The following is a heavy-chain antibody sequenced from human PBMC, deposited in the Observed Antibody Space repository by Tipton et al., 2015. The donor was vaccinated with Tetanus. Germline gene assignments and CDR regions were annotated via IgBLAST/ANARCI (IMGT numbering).Heavy chain of an antibody. CDR1: GFTFSSYA. CDR2: ISGSGGST. D-gene: IGHD6-6*01. Sequence: SLRLSCAASGFTFSSYAMSWVRQAPGKGLEWVSAISGSGGSTYYADSVKGRFTISRDNAKNSLYLQMNSLRAEDTAVYYCARDLGSSFYSSSSGYYYYGMDVWGQGTTVTVSS. V-gene: IGHV3-23*01. J-gene: IGHJ6*02. CDR3: ARDLGSSFYSSSSGYYYYGMDV.